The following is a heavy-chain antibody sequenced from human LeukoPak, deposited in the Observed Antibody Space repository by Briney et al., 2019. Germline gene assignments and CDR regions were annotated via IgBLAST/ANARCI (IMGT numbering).Heavy chain of an antibody. D-gene: IGHD4-17*01. CDR2: ISAYNGNT. CDR1: GYTFTSYG. V-gene: IGHV1-18*01. J-gene: IGHJ6*02. Sequence: ASVKVSCKASGYTFTSYGISWVRQAPGQGLKWMGWISAYNGNTNYAQKLQGRVTMTTDTSTSTAYMELRSLRSDDTAVYYCARAGPGDHGYYYYGMDVWGQGTTVTVSS. CDR3: ARAGPGDHGYYYYGMDV.